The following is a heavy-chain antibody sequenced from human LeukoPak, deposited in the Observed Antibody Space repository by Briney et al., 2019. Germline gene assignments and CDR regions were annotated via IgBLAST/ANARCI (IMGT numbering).Heavy chain of an antibody. CDR2: IYNDGSSR. CDR3: SRSRDSGAFYFDS. Sequence: GGSLRLSCAASGFTFSAYWMHWGRQAPGKGLVWVSRIYNDGSSRSYADSVKGRFTISRDNAKNTLYLQMNSLRAEDTALYFCSRSRDSGAFYFDSWGQGALVTVSS. J-gene: IGHJ4*02. D-gene: IGHD2-15*01. CDR1: GFTFSAYW. V-gene: IGHV3-74*01.